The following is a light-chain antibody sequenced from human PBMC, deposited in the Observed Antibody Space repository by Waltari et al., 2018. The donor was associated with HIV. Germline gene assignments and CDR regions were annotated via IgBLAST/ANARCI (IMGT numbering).Light chain of an antibody. J-gene: IGLJ1*01. CDR3: SSYSSSSTLYV. CDR1: SSDVGGYNY. Sequence: QSALTQPASVSGSPGQSITISCTGTSSDVGGYNYVSWYQQPPGKAPKLMIYEVSTRPSVICKRCSRPKSGNTAALTSAWLQAEDEADKYCSSYSSSSTLYVVGTGTKVTVL. V-gene: IGLV2-14*01. CDR2: EVS.